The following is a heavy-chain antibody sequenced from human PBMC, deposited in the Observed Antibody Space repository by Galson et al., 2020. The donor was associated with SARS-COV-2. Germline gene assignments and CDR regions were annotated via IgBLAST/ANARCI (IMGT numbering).Heavy chain of an antibody. D-gene: IGHD4-17*01. CDR1: GFSLSTYGVG. V-gene: IGHV2-5*02. CDR2: IYWDDDK. CDR3: RNRNPYGDYGNWYFDL. J-gene: IGHJ2*01. Sequence: KMSGPTLVKPTQTLTLTCAFSGFSLSTYGVGVGWIRQPPGKAPECLALIYWDDDKRYSPSLRSRLTITKDTSKNQVVLTMTNMDPVDKATYYCRNRNPYGDYGNWYFDLRGRGNLVTVSS.